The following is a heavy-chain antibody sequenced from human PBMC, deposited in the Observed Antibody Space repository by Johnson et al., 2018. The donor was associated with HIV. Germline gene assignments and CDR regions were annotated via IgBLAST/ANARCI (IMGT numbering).Heavy chain of an antibody. CDR2: IKSEADGGTT. CDR1: GIIFTNTW. V-gene: IGHV3-15*01. Sequence: VQLVESGGGLVQPGGSLRLSCAVSGIIFTNTWMTWVRQAPGKGLEWVGHIKSEADGGTTDYGAPAKGRFTISRDDSKNRLYLQMTSLKSEDTAVYYCTTDSEGHVFDIWGQGTMVTVSS. J-gene: IGHJ3*02. CDR3: TTDSEGHVFDI.